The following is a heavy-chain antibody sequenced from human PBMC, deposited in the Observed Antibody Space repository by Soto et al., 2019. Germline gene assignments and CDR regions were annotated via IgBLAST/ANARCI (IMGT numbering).Heavy chain of an antibody. D-gene: IGHD5-18*01. V-gene: IGHV3-30-3*01. CDR3: ARDHLCGTAMVLWYFDP. Sequence: QVQLVESGGGVVQPGRSLRLSCAASGFTFSSYAMHWVRQAPGKGLEWVAVISYDGSNKYYADSVKGRFTSSRDNSKKAIYMQMNSMRAEDTAVYYRARDHLCGTAMVLWYFDPGGRGTLVTDSS. CDR2: ISYDGSNK. CDR1: GFTFSSYA. J-gene: IGHJ2*01.